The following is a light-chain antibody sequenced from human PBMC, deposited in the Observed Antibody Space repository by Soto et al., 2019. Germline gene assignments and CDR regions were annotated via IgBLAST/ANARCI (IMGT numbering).Light chain of an antibody. CDR2: AAS. V-gene: IGKV1-17*01. Sequence: EIQMTQSPSSLSASVGDRVTITCRASQSITSYLNWYQQKPGRAPKLLIYAASSLQSGVPPRFSGSGSGTEFTLTISSLQPEDFATYYCLQNNSYPWTFGQGTKVDIK. CDR1: QSITSY. CDR3: LQNNSYPWT. J-gene: IGKJ1*01.